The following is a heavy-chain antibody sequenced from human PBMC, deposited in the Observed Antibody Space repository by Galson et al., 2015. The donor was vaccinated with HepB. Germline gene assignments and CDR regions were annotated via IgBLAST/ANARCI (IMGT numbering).Heavy chain of an antibody. CDR1: GFTFSSYT. J-gene: IGHJ3*01. CDR3: AKTGSIYIRRPFDL. Sequence: SLRLSCAASGFTFSSYTMGWVRQAPGKGLEWVSGIKGGGDTYHADSVKGRFSISRDNSKNTLYLQMNSLRAEDTAVYHCAKTGSIYIRRPFDLWGQGTMVTVSS. CDR2: IKGGGDT. V-gene: IGHV3-23*01. D-gene: IGHD2-2*01.